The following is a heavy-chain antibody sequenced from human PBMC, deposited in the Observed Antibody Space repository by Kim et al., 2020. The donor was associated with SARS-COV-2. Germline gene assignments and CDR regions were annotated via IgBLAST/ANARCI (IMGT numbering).Heavy chain of an antibody. V-gene: IGHV4-4*02. CDR3: GVADDY. Sequence: HSGSTNYNPSLKSRVTISVDKSKNQFSLKLSSVTAADTAVYYCGVADDYWGQGTLVTVSS. J-gene: IGHJ4*02. D-gene: IGHD2-15*01. CDR2: HSGST.